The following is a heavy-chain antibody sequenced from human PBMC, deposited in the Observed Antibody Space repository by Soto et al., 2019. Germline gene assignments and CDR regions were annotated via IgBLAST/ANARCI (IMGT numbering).Heavy chain of an antibody. Sequence: APVKVSCKASGYTFTSYAMHWVRQAPGQRLEWMGWINAGNGNTKYSQKFQGRVTITRDTSASTAYMELSSLRSEDTAAYYCARGLVGSWYAFDIWGQGKMVTVSS. D-gene: IGHD6-13*01. CDR3: ARGLVGSWYAFDI. CDR2: INAGNGNT. CDR1: GYTFTSYA. V-gene: IGHV1-3*01. J-gene: IGHJ3*02.